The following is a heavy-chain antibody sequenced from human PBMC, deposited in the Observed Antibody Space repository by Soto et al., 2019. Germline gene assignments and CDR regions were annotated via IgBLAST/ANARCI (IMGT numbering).Heavy chain of an antibody. Sequence: GGSLRLSCAASGFTFSIYSMNWVRQAPGKGLEWVSYIMPGSSHIFYADSVKGRFTISRDNAKNSLYLQMNSLRAEDTAVYYCAREIIGANNDYGFDVWGQGTTVTVSS. CDR2: IMPGSSHI. CDR1: GFTFSIYS. D-gene: IGHD7-27*01. J-gene: IGHJ6*02. V-gene: IGHV3-48*01. CDR3: AREIIGANNDYGFDV.